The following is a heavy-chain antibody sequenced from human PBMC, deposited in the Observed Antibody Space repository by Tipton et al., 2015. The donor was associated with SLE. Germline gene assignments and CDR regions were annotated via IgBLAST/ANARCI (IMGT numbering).Heavy chain of an antibody. CDR3: ARRCMRGMVY. V-gene: IGHV4-34*01. D-gene: IGHD2-8*01. CDR2: INHSGIT. J-gene: IGHJ4*02. CDR1: VGSISSYY. Sequence: TLSLTCTVSVGSISSYYWSWNRQPPGKGLEWIGEINHSGITNYNPFLKSRVTISVDTSKNQFSLKLSSVTAADTAVYYCARRCMRGMVYWGQGTLVTVSS.